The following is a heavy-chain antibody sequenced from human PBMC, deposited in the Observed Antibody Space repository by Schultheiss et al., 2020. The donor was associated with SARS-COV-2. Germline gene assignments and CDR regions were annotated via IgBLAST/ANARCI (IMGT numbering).Heavy chain of an antibody. D-gene: IGHD2-21*01. CDR3: AKDIPAWGSGFDY. Sequence: GESLKISCAASGFTFSSYAMHWVRQAPGKGLEWVAFIRYDGSNKYYADSVKGRFTISRDNSKNTLYLQMNSLRAEDTAVYYCAKDIPAWGSGFDYWGQGTPVTVSS. J-gene: IGHJ4*02. CDR2: IRYDGSNK. CDR1: GFTFSSYA. V-gene: IGHV3-30*02.